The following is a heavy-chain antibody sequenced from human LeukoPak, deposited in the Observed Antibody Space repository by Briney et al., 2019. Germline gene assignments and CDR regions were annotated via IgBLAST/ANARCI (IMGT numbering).Heavy chain of an antibody. Sequence: ASVKVSCKASGGTFSSYAISWVRQAPGQGLEWMGGIIPIFGTANYAQKFQGRVTITTDESTSTAYMELSSLRSEDTAVYYCARDRTVITGTNEGLFRFDPWGQGTLVTVSS. V-gene: IGHV1-69*05. D-gene: IGHD1-7*01. CDR3: ARDRTVITGTNEGLFRFDP. CDR2: IIPIFGTA. CDR1: GGTFSSYA. J-gene: IGHJ5*02.